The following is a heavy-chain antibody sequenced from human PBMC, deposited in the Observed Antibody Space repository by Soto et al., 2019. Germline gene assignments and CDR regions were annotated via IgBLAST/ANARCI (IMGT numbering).Heavy chain of an antibody. CDR1: RESIYIGGDA. V-gene: IGHV4-30-2*01. CDR2: IYHSGST. J-gene: IGHJ5*02. Sequence: SLTCASCRESIYIGGDAGRLIKKPPGKGLEWIGYIYHSGSTYYNPSLKSRVTISVDRSKNQFSLKLSSVTAADTAVYYCARDRYRYGFSNWVDPWGQGTVVTV. CDR3: ARDRYRYGFSNWVDP. D-gene: IGHD5-18*01.